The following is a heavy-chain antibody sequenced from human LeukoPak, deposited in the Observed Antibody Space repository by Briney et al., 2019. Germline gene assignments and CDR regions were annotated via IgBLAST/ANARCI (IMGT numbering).Heavy chain of an antibody. CDR1: GFTFSSYA. Sequence: GGSLRLSCAASGFTFSSYAMSWVRQAPGKGLEWVSRINSDGSSTSYADSVKGRFTISRDNAKNSMYLQMNSLRAEDTAVYYCARESSSHRTGAFDIWGQGTMVTVSS. CDR3: ARESSSHRTGAFDI. D-gene: IGHD6-13*01. J-gene: IGHJ3*02. V-gene: IGHV3-74*01. CDR2: INSDGSST.